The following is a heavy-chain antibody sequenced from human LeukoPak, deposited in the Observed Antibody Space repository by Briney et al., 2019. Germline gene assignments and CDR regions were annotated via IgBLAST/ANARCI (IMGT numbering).Heavy chain of an antibody. J-gene: IGHJ4*02. CDR2: ISGSGSSA. CDR3: ARYLNSGPADY. D-gene: IGHD5-12*01. V-gene: IGHV3-23*01. CDR1: GFAFSSYA. Sequence: PGGSLRLSCAASGFAFSSYAMSWVRQAPGKGLEWVSAISGSGSSAYYADSVKGRFTISRDNAKNSLYLQMNSLRAEDTAIYYCARYLNSGPADYWGQGSLVTVSS.